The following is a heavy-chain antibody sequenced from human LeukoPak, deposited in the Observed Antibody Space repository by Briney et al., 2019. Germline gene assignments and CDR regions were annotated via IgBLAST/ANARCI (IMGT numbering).Heavy chain of an antibody. CDR2: INHSGST. J-gene: IGHJ4*02. CDR3: ARVGNSGYDLDN. V-gene: IGHV4-34*01. D-gene: IGHD5-12*01. Sequence: SETLSLTCAVYGVSFSGYYWSWIRQPPGKGLEWIGEINHSGSTNYNPSLKSRVTISVDTSKNQFSLKLSSVTAADTAVYYCARVGNSGYDLDNWGQGTLVTVSS. CDR1: GVSFSGYY.